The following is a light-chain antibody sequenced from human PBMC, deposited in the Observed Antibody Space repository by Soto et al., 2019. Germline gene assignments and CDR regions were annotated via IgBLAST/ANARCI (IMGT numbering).Light chain of an antibody. J-gene: IGLJ1*01. CDR1: SSDVGGYNY. CDR3: SSYTSSSTLV. Sequence: QSALTQPASVSGSPGQSITISCTGTSSDVGGYNYVSWYHQHPGKAPKLLIYEVTNRPSGVSNRFSASKSGNTASLTIFGLQAEDEADYYFSSYTSSSTLVFGTGTKVTVL. CDR2: EVT. V-gene: IGLV2-14*01.